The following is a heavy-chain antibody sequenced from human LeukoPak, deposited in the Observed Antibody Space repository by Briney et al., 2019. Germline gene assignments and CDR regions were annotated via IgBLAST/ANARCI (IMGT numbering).Heavy chain of an antibody. D-gene: IGHD3-22*01. J-gene: IGHJ4*02. CDR2: INWNGGST. Sequence: PGGSLRLSCAASGFTFDDYGMSWVRQGPGKGLEWVSGINWNGGSTGYADSVKGRFTISRDNAKNFLYLQMNSLRAEDTALYHCARDQKSKKYYYGTSGYANWGQGTLVTVSS. CDR1: GFTFDDYG. CDR3: ARDQKSKKYYYGTSGYAN. V-gene: IGHV3-20*01.